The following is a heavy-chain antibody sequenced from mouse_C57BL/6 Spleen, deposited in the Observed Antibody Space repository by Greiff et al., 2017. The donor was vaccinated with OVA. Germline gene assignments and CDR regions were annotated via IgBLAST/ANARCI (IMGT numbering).Heavy chain of an antibody. D-gene: IGHD1-1*01. J-gene: IGHJ1*03. CDR2: IWSDGST. CDR3: ARQEDYYGSSPYWYFDV. V-gene: IGHV2-6-1*01. CDR1: GFSLTSYG. Sequence: QVQLKESGPGLVAPSQSLSITCTVSGFSLTSYGVHWVRQPPGKGLEWLVVIWSDGSTTYNSALKSRLSISKDNSKSQVFLKMNSLQTDDTAMYYCARQEDYYGSSPYWYFDVWGTGTTVTVSS.